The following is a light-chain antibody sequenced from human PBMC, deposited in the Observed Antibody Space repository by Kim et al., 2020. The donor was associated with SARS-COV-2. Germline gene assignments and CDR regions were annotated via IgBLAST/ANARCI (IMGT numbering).Light chain of an antibody. J-gene: IGKJ2*01. CDR3: QQYYSYPYT. Sequence: AIRMTQSPSSFSASTGDRVTITCRASQDINSYLAWYQRKPGKAPKLLIYAASTLQSGVPSRFSGSGSGTDFTLTISCLQSEDFATYYCQQYYSYPYTFGQGTKLEI. V-gene: IGKV1-8*01. CDR2: AAS. CDR1: QDINSY.